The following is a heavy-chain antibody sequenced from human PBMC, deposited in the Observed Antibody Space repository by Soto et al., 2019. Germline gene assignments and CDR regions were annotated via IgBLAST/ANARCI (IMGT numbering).Heavy chain of an antibody. J-gene: IGHJ6*02. D-gene: IGHD2-15*01. CDR1: GYTFTSYG. CDR2: ISAYNGNT. V-gene: IGHV1-18*01. Sequence: ASVKVSCKASGYTFTSYGISWVRQAPGQGLEWMGWISAYNGNTNYAQKLQGRVTMTTDTSTSTAYMELRSLRSDDTAVYYCARDPSVVVVAANNYGMDVWGQGTTVTVSS. CDR3: ARDPSVVVVAANNYGMDV.